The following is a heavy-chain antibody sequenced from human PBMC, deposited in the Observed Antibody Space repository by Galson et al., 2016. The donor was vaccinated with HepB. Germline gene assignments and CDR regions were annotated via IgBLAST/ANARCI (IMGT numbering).Heavy chain of an antibody. J-gene: IGHJ4*02. CDR2: ISAHNGNT. D-gene: IGHD2-2*01. CDR3: ARGPHSSSPLDY. CDR1: GYTFTYYG. Sequence: SVKVSCKASGYTFTYYGISWVRQAPGQGLEWMGWISAHNGNTNYGQNFQDRLTLTRDTSTNTAYMDLRSLRSDDTAMYFCARGPHSSSPLDYWGQGTMLNVSS. V-gene: IGHV1-18*01.